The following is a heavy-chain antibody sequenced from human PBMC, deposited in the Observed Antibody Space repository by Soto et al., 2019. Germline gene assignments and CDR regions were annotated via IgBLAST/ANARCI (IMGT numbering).Heavy chain of an antibody. D-gene: IGHD3-10*01. Sequence: EVQLVESGGGLVQPGGSWRLPCAASEFTFSVRWGHWVRQVPGRGLVWVSGIDKVGTDSTYADSVKGRFTSSRDNAKNTVYLQMNSLRVEDTAVYYCARGWFGPDVWGKGTTVTVSS. V-gene: IGHV3-74*01. CDR2: IDKVGTDS. CDR1: EFTFSVRW. CDR3: ARGWFGPDV. J-gene: IGHJ6*03.